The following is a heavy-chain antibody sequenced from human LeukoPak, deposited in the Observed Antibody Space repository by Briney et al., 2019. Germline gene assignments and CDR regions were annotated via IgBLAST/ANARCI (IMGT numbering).Heavy chain of an antibody. CDR3: ARVSAPRWFGELLSDY. D-gene: IGHD3-10*01. J-gene: IGHJ4*02. Sequence: SETLSLTRTVSGGSISSYYWSWIRQPPGKGLEWIGYIYYSGSTYYNPSLKSRVTISVDTSKNQFSLKLSSVTAADTAVYYCARVSAPRWFGELLSDYWGQGTLVTVSS. CDR2: IYYSGST. CDR1: GGSISSYY. V-gene: IGHV4-59*12.